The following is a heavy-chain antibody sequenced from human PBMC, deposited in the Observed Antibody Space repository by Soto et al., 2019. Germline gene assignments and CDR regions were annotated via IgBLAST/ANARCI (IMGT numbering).Heavy chain of an antibody. Sequence: PSETLSLTYAVCGGSISSGCYSWSWIRQPPGKGLEWIGYIYHIGSTYYNPSPKSRVTISVDRSKNQFSLKLSSVTAADTAVYYCARGTYWFDLSGQGTLVTVCS. V-gene: IGHV4-30-2*01. CDR3: ARGTYWFDL. CDR2: IYHIGST. J-gene: IGHJ5*02. CDR1: GGSISSGCYS.